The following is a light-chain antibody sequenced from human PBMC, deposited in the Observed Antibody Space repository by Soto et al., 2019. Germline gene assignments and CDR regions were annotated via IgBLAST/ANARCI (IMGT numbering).Light chain of an antibody. CDR2: DVN. J-gene: IGLJ1*01. Sequence: QSVLTQPASVSGFPGRSITISCTGTSSDVGGYNYVSWYQHHPGKAPKLIIYDVNIRPSGVSNPFSGSKSGNTASLTISGLQPEEEADYYCSSYTTSNTRQIVFGTGTKVTAL. CDR1: SSDVGGYNY. V-gene: IGLV2-14*03. CDR3: SSYTTSNTRQIV.